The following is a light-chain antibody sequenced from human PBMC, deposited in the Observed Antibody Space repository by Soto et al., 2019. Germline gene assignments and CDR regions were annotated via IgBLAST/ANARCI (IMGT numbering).Light chain of an antibody. CDR3: QQANSFPLT. CDR1: QGSSSW. J-gene: IGKJ2*01. CDR2: AAS. V-gene: IGKV1-12*01. Sequence: DIQMTQSPASVSASVGDRVTITCLASQGSSSWLAWYQQKPGKAPKLLIYAASSLQIAVPSRFSDSRSGTDFTLTISSLKPEDFATYYCQQANSFPLTFGQGTKLEIK.